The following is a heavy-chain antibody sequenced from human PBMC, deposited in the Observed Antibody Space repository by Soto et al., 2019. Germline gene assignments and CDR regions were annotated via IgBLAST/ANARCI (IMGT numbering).Heavy chain of an antibody. V-gene: IGHV1-18*04. J-gene: IGHJ4*02. Sequence: ASEKFSFKAAGYTINSYGIIWVRQAPGRGLEWMGWISGYDGNTNYAQKVQGRVTMTTGTSTSTAYMELRSLRSDDTAVYYCARGHMVATGNAFDCWGQGTLGTVSS. CDR2: ISGYDGNT. CDR1: GYTINSYG. D-gene: IGHD5-12*01. CDR3: ARGHMVATGNAFDC.